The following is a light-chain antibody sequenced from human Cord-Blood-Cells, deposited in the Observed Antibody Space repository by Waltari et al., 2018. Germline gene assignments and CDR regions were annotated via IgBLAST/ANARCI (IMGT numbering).Light chain of an antibody. V-gene: IGLV2-14*01. J-gene: IGLJ2*01. CDR1: SSDVGGYNY. CDR2: DDS. CDR3: SSYTSSSTLEGVV. Sequence: QSALTQPASVSGSPGQSITISCTGTSSDVGGYNYVSWYQQHPGKAPKLMINDDSNRPSGVSNRFSGSKSGNTASLTISGLQAEDEADYYCSSYTSSSTLEGVVFGGGTKLTVL.